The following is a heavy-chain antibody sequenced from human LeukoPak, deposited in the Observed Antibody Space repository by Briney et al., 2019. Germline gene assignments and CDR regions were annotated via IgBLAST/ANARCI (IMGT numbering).Heavy chain of an antibody. CDR1: GYTLTELS. CDR3: ATDPWGYSYDFH. D-gene: IGHD5-18*01. CDR2: FDPEDGET. J-gene: IGHJ4*02. V-gene: IGHV1-24*01. Sequence: ASVKVSCKVSGYTLTELSMHWVRQAPGKGLEWMGGFDPEDGETIYAQKFQGRVTMTEDTSTDTAYMELSSLRSEDTAVYYCATDPWGYSYDFHWGQGTLVTVSS.